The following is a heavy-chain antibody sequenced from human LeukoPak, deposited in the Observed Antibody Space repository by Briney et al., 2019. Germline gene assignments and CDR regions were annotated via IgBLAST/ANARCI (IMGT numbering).Heavy chain of an antibody. Sequence: GGSLRLSCAASGFAFSSYAMNWVRQAPGKGLEWISVISGSGGETDYAGSVKGRFTISRDNSKNTVYVELNSLGGDDTAVYYCAKGPNESSNYLFDYWGQGTLVTISS. V-gene: IGHV3-23*01. CDR1: GFAFSSYA. D-gene: IGHD4-11*01. CDR3: AKGPNESSNYLFDY. J-gene: IGHJ4*02. CDR2: ISGSGGET.